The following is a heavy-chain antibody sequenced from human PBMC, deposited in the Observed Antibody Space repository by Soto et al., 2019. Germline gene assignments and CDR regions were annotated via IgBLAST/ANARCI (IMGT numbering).Heavy chain of an antibody. J-gene: IGHJ4*02. Sequence: EVQLLESGGGLVQPGGSLRLSCAASGFTFSSYAMSWVRQAPGKGLEWVSAISGSGGSTYYADSVKGRFTISRDNSKNTLYLQMNNLRAYDTAVSYCAKDREAARRRVPPTEWGQGSLVTVSS. V-gene: IGHV3-23*01. CDR2: ISGSGGST. CDR3: AKDREAARRRVPPTE. D-gene: IGHD6-6*01. CDR1: GFTFSSYA.